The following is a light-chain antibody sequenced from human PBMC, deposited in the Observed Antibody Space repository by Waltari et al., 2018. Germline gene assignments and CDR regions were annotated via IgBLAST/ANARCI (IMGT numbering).Light chain of an antibody. Sequence: QSVLTQPPSASDTPGQRVPISCSGSSSNLGNNYVYWDQQLPGTAPKLLTHRNNQRPSEVPGRFSGSKSGTSASLAISGVRSEDEADYYCAAWDDSQSGVVFGGGTKLTVL. CDR1: SSNLGNNY. CDR2: RNN. V-gene: IGLV1-47*01. CDR3: AAWDDSQSGVV. J-gene: IGLJ2*01.